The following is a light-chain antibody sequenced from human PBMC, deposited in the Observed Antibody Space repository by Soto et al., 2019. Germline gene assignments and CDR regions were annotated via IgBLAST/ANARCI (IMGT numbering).Light chain of an antibody. V-gene: IGKV3-20*01. J-gene: IGKJ1*01. CDR3: QQYGSSGT. CDR2: GAY. CDR1: RRVGNSF. Sequence: EIVLTQSPGTLSLSPGEGATLSCRASRRVGNSFFAWYQRRPGEARRLLIYGAYKRAGGIPGWFSGSGSGTDFTLTISILEPEVVAVYYCQQYGSSGTFGQGTKVDIK.